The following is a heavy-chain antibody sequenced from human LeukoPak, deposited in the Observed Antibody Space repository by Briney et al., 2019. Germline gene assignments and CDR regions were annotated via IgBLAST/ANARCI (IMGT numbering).Heavy chain of an antibody. J-gene: IGHJ4*02. V-gene: IGHV3-23*01. CDR1: GFTFSSYA. D-gene: IGHD2-21*02. Sequence: GGSLRLSCAASGFTFSSYAMSWVRQAPGKGLEWVSSMNSGGDTYYADSVKGRFTISRDNSKSTLYLQMNSLRAEDTAVYYCVKDWRNEANCGGDCLESWGQGTLVTVSS. CDR3: VKDWRNEANCGGDCLES. CDR2: MNSGGDT.